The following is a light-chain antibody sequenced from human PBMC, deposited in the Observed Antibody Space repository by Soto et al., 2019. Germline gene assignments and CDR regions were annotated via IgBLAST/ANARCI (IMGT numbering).Light chain of an antibody. Sequence: EILLTQSPATLSVSPWEIATLSCRASQSVSINVAWYQQKPGQAPRLLFYGASTRATGIPGRFSGSGSGTEFILTINSLQSEDFAVYYCQQYHNWPPWTFGQGTKVDIK. CDR2: GAS. CDR1: QSVSIN. J-gene: IGKJ1*01. V-gene: IGKV3-15*01. CDR3: QQYHNWPPWT.